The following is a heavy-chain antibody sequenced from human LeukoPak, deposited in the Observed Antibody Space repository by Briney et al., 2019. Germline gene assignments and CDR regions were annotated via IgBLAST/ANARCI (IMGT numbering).Heavy chain of an antibody. CDR3: AKRRSLIVTPGNYFDY. Sequence: GGSLRLSCAASGFTFSSYAMHWVRQAPGKGLEWVAVISYDGSNKYYADSVKGRFTISRDNSQYTLYLQMNSLTAEDTALYYCAKRRSLIVTPGNYFDYWGLGTLVTVSS. J-gene: IGHJ4*02. V-gene: IGHV3-30*04. CDR1: GFTFSSYA. D-gene: IGHD2-21*01. CDR2: ISYDGSNK.